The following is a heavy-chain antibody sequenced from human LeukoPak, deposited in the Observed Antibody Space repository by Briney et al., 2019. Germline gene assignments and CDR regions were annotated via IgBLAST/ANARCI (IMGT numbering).Heavy chain of an antibody. D-gene: IGHD6-13*01. CDR3: ARGDYSSSWYEYNWFDP. CDR1: GGSISSGDYP. CDR2: IYPSGST. V-gene: IGHV4-30-2*01. J-gene: IGHJ5*02. Sequence: SQTLSLTCAVSGGSISSGDYPWTWVRQPPGKGLEWIGYIYPSGSTYYNPSLKTRVTISIDRSKNQFSLKLSSVTAADTAVYYCARGDYSSSWYEYNWFDPWGQGTLVTVSS.